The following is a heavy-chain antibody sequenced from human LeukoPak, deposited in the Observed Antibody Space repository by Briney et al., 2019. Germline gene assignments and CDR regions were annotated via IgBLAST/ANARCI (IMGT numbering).Heavy chain of an antibody. Sequence: GGSLRLSCEASGFFFSVYEMNWVRQAPGKGLEWLAYIKPGGGPKFYADSVKGRVTISRDNSRDTLYLQMNSLRPEDTAVYYCARDHAEFASSTSTWLDYWGQGTLVTVSS. CDR2: IKPGGGPK. CDR1: GFFFSVYE. J-gene: IGHJ4*02. CDR3: ARDHAEFASSTSTWLDY. V-gene: IGHV3-48*03. D-gene: IGHD6-13*01.